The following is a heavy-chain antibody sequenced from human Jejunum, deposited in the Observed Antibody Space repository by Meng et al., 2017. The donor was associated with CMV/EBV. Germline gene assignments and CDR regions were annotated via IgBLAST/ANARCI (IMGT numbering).Heavy chain of an antibody. CDR1: GGSVSSGSNY. J-gene: IGHJ4*02. V-gene: IGHV4-61*01. Sequence: CNVSGGSVSSGSNYWNWIRQPPGKGLEWIGYIHNSGSTNYNPSLKSRVTISVDTSKNQFSLKLRSVTAADTAVYYCAGDRGQADYWGQGTLVTVSS. CDR2: IHNSGST. CDR3: AGDRGQADY.